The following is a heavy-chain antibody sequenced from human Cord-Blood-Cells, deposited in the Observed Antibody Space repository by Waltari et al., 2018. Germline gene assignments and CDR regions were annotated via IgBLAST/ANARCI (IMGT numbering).Heavy chain of an antibody. J-gene: IGHJ5*02. V-gene: IGHV1-2*02. D-gene: IGHD2-21*02. CDR3: ARDPDTYCGGDCHNWFDP. CDR1: GYTFTGYY. CDR2: INPNSGGT. Sequence: QVQLVQSGAEVKKPGASVTVSCKASGYTFTGYYMNWVRQSPGPGLEWMGWINPNSGGTNYAQKFQGRVTMTRDTSISTAYMELSRLRSDDTAVYYCARDPDTYCGGDCHNWFDPWGQGTLVTVSS.